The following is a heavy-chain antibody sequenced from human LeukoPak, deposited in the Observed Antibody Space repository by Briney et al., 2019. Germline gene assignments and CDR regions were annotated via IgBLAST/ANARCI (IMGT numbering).Heavy chain of an antibody. CDR1: GGSFSGYY. V-gene: IGHV4-59*01. D-gene: IGHD3-22*01. Sequence: SETLSLTCAVYGGSFSGYYWSWIRQPPGKGLEWIGYIYYSGSTNYNPSLKSRVTISVDTSKNQFSLKLSSVTAADTAVYYCARVGYYDSSGYNYFDYWGQGTLVTVSS. CDR3: ARVGYYDSSGYNYFDY. CDR2: IYYSGST. J-gene: IGHJ4*02.